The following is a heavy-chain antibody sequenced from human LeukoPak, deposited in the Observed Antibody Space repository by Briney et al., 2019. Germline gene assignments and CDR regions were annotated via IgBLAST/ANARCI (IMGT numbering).Heavy chain of an antibody. CDR3: ARTTGTTWVAFDI. D-gene: IGHD1-1*01. V-gene: IGHV5-51*01. Sequence: GESLKISCKGSGYSFTSYWIGWVRQMPGKGLEWMGVIYPGDSDTRYSPSFQGQVTISADKSISTAYLQGSSLKASGTAMYYCARTTGTTWVAFDIWGKGTMVTVSS. CDR2: IYPGDSDT. J-gene: IGHJ3*02. CDR1: GYSFTSYW.